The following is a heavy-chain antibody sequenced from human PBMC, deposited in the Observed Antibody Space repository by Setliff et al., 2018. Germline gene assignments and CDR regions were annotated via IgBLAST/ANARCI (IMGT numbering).Heavy chain of an antibody. D-gene: IGHD1-1*01. CDR3: ATTGTYRYFDY. Sequence: SETLSLTCGASGGTFSDYYWSWIRQPPGKGLEWIGEINHSGSTKSNPSLKSRVTISVDTSKNQFSLELRSVTAADTAVYYCATTGTYRYFDYWGQGTLVTVSS. V-gene: IGHV4-34*08. J-gene: IGHJ4*02. CDR2: INHSGST. CDR1: GGTFSDYY.